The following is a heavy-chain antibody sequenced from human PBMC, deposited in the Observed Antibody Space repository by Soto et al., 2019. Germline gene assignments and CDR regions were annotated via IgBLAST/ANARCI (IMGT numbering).Heavy chain of an antibody. CDR3: ARGQRFSDWFDP. V-gene: IGHV4-4*07. Sequence: SETLSLTCTVSGGAISTYYWTWIRQPAGEGLEWIGRIYSSGSTKYNPSLQSRVTMSLDTSNNQFSLRLTSVTAADTAVYYCARGQRFSDWFDPWGQGTLVTVS. D-gene: IGHD3-3*01. CDR1: GGAISTYY. CDR2: IYSSGST. J-gene: IGHJ5*02.